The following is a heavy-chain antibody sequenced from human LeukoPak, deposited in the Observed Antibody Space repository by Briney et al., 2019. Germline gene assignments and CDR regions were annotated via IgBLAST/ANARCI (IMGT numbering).Heavy chain of an antibody. CDR2: INPKTGDT. J-gene: IGHJ4*02. CDR3: ARGRISN. V-gene: IGHV1-2*07. Sequence: ASVNVSCKASGYTFTGYYIHWVRQSPGQGPEWMAWINPKTGDTNYAHKFQGRLTLTRDTSISTAYLQLTDLTSDDTGAFYCARGRISNWGQGTPLLVSS. CDR1: GYTFTGYY. D-gene: IGHD2-15*01.